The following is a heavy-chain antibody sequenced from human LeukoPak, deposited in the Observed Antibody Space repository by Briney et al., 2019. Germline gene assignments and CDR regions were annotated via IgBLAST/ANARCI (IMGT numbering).Heavy chain of an antibody. CDR3: AKGSGYDTDFDY. CDR1: GFTFSTYV. Sequence: GGSLRLSCAASGFTFSTYVMSWVRQAPGKGVEGVSGISGSGDNTYHADSVKGRFTISRDNSKNTLYLQMNSLRAEDTAVYYCAKGSGYDTDFDYWGQGTLVSVSS. D-gene: IGHD5-12*01. J-gene: IGHJ4*02. CDR2: ISGSGDNT. V-gene: IGHV3-23*01.